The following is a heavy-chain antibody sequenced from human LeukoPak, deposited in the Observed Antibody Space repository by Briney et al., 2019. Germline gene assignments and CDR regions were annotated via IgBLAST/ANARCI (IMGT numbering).Heavy chain of an antibody. D-gene: IGHD6-6*01. Sequence: ESGPALVKPTPTLTLTCTFSGFSLSTSGMRVSWIRQPPGKALEWHARIDWDDDKFYSTSLKTRLTISKDTSKNQVVLTMTNMDPVDTAIYYCARRTSSSFYFDYWGQGTLVTVSS. CDR1: GFSLSTSGMR. CDR3: ARRTSSSFYFDY. V-gene: IGHV2-70*04. J-gene: IGHJ4*02. CDR2: IDWDDDK.